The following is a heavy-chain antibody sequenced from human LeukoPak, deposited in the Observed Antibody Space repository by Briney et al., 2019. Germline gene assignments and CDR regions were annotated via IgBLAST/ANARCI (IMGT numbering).Heavy chain of an antibody. CDR2: ISGNGGST. CDR3: AKDLASVDTAMEGAFDY. CDR1: GFTFSSYW. D-gene: IGHD5-18*01. V-gene: IGHV3-23*01. Sequence: SGGSLRLSCAASGFTFSSYWMHWVRQAPGKGLEWVSAISGNGGSTYYADSVKGRFTISRDNSKNTLYLQMNSLRAEDTAVYYCAKDLASVDTAMEGAFDYWGQGTLVTVSS. J-gene: IGHJ4*02.